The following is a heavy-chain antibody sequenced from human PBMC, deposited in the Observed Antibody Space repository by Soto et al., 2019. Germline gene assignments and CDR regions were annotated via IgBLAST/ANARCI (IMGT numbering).Heavy chain of an antibody. V-gene: IGHV3-72*01. J-gene: IGHJ4*02. CDR1: GFTFSAHY. D-gene: IGHD1-26*01. CDR2: SRNKANSYST. CDR3: ARFSGSYTRGLDY. Sequence: EVQLVESGGGLVQPGGSLRLSCAASGFTFSAHYMDWVRQAPGKGLEWVGRSRNKANSYSTEYAASVKGRFTISRDESKNSLYLQMNSLKTEDTAVYYCARFSGSYTRGLDYWGQGTLVTVSS.